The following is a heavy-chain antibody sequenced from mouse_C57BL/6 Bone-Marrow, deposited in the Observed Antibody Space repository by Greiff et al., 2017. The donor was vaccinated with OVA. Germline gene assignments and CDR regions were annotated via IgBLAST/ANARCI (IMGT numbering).Heavy chain of an antibody. Sequence: EVQLQQSGPELVKPGASVKISCKASGYTFTDYYMNWVKQSHGKSLEWIGDINPNNGGTSYNQKFKGKATLTVDKSSSTAYMELRSLTSEDSAVYYCARPYDPWGQGTLVTVSA. CDR3: ARPYDP. CDR1: GYTFTDYY. V-gene: IGHV1-26*01. J-gene: IGHJ3*01. D-gene: IGHD2-3*01. CDR2: INPNNGGT.